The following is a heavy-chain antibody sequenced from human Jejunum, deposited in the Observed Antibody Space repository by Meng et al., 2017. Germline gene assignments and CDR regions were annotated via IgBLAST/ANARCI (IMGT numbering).Heavy chain of an antibody. V-gene: IGHV4-39*01. CDR1: VGTISTSSYY. CDR2: IYYSGST. D-gene: IGHD3-22*01. J-gene: IGHJ5*02. Sequence: QLQLQESGPGLVKPSQPLPLTSTASVGTISTSSYYWGWFRQAPGRGVEWIGNIYYSGSTYYNSSLKSRVTISVDTSKNQFSLTLSAVTAADTAVYYCARSPQHYDSSGFAFDPWGQGTLVTVSS. CDR3: ARSPQHYDSSGFAFDP.